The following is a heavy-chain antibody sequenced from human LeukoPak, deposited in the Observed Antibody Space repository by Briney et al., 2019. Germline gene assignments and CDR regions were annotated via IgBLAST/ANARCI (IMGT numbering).Heavy chain of an antibody. CDR2: ISYDGSNK. Sequence: GGSLRLSCAASGFTFSSYAMHWVRQAPGKGLEWVAVISYDGSNKYYADSVKGRFTISRDNSQNTLYLQMNSLRVEDTAVYYCAKMRGYSYGPNYYFDYWGQGTLVTVSS. V-gene: IGHV3-30-3*02. J-gene: IGHJ4*02. D-gene: IGHD5-18*01. CDR3: AKMRGYSYGPNYYFDY. CDR1: GFTFSSYA.